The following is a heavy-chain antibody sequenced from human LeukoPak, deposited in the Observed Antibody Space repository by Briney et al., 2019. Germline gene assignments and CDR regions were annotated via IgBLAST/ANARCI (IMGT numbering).Heavy chain of an antibody. CDR2: IFYSGST. CDR1: GDSISSYY. V-gene: IGHV4-59*01. Sequence: SETLSLTCTVSGDSISSYYWTWIRQPPGEGPEWMGYIFYSGSTNYNPSLKSRVTFSIDTSKNQFSLKLSSVTAADTAVYYCVRGCSSSWDDLGYIDYWGQGSLVTVSS. J-gene: IGHJ4*02. CDR3: VRGCSSSWDDLGYIDY. D-gene: IGHD6-13*01.